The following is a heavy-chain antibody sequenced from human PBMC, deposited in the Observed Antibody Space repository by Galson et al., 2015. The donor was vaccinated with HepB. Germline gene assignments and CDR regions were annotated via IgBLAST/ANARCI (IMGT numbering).Heavy chain of an antibody. CDR2: ISSSSSTI. J-gene: IGHJ5*02. V-gene: IGHV3-48*02. Sequence: SLRLSCAASGFTFSSYSMNWVRQAPGKGLEWVSYISSSSSTIYYADSVKGRFTITRDNAKNSLYLQMNSLRDEDTAVYYCARDLSEMYYYDSSGYDTWSQGTLVTVSS. D-gene: IGHD3-22*01. CDR3: ARDLSEMYYYDSSGYDT. CDR1: GFTFSSYS.